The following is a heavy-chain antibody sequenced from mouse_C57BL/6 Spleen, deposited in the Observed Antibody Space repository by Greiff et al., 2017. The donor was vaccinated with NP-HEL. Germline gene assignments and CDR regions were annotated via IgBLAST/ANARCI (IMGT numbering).Heavy chain of an antibody. J-gene: IGHJ3*01. V-gene: IGHV1-55*01. D-gene: IGHD2-4*01. Sequence: QVQLQQPGAELVKPGASVKMSCKASGYTFTSYWITWVKQRPGQGLEWIGDIYPGSGSTNYNEKFKSKATLTVDTSSSTAYMQLSSLTSEDSAVYYWARRGPIYYDYGAWFAYWGQGTLVTVSA. CDR2: IYPGSGST. CDR1: GYTFTSYW. CDR3: ARRGPIYYDYGAWFAY.